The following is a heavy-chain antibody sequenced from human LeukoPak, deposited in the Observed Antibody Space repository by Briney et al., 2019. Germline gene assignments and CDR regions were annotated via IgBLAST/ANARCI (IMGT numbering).Heavy chain of an antibody. V-gene: IGHV4-59*11. J-gene: IGHJ5*02. D-gene: IGHD6-13*01. CDR2: IHYSGIT. Sequence: SETLSLTCTVSGGSINSHYSSWIRQPPGKGLEWIGYIHYSGITKYNPPLKSRVIISVDTSKNQFSLKLSSVTAADTAVYYCAREGDSSSWPNWFDPWGLGTLVTVSS. CDR3: AREGDSSSWPNWFDP. CDR1: GGSINSHY.